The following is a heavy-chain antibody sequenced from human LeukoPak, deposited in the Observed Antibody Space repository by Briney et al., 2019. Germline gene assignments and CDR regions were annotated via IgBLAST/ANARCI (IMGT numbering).Heavy chain of an antibody. V-gene: IGHV4-34*01. CDR2: INHSGST. J-gene: IGHJ4*02. D-gene: IGHD3-10*01. CDR3: ARGLEEYYFDY. Sequence: SETLSLTCAVYGGSFSGYYWSWIRQPPGKGLEWIGEINHSGSTNYNPSLKSRVTISVDTSKNQFSLKLSSVTAADTAVYYCARGLEEYYFDYWGQGTLVTVSS. CDR1: GGSFSGYY.